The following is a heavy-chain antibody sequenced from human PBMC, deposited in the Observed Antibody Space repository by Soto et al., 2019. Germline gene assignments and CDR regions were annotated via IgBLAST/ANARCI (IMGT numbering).Heavy chain of an antibody. V-gene: IGHV3-23*01. J-gene: IGHJ4*02. Sequence: EVQLLESGGGLVQPGGSLRLSCAASGFTFNTFDMTWVRQAPGKGLEWVSVIRGADGRTYYADSLKGRFTISRVNSKNTLFLQVTSLRVEDTAVYYCVKGAWCDDWGQGTLVTVSS. D-gene: IGHD6-19*01. CDR1: GFTFNTFD. CDR2: IRGADGRT. CDR3: VKGAWCDD.